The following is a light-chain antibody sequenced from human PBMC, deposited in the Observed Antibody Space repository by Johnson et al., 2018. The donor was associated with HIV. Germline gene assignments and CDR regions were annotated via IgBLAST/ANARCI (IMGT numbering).Light chain of an antibody. V-gene: IGLV1-51*01. CDR1: SSNIGNNY. J-gene: IGLJ1*01. CDR3: GTWDSILTLYV. CDR2: DNN. Sequence: QSVLTQPPSVSAAPGQKVTISCSGSSSNIGNNYVSWYQQLPGTAPKLLIYDNNKRPSGIPDRFSGSKSGTSATLGITGLQTGDEADYDCGTWDSILTLYVFGTVTKVTGL.